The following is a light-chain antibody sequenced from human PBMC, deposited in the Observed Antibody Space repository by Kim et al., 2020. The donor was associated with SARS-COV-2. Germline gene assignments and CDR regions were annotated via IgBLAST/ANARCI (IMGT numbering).Light chain of an antibody. V-gene: IGKV3-15*01. CDR3: QQYTKWPQT. CDR1: QTVGSD. J-gene: IGKJ2*01. Sequence: CGYAGDRVTRSGRASQTVGSDFAWYQQKPGQAPRLLIYGASTRAAGIPARFSGSGSGTEFTLTISSLQSEDFAIYYCQQYTKWPQTFGQGTKLEI. CDR2: GAS.